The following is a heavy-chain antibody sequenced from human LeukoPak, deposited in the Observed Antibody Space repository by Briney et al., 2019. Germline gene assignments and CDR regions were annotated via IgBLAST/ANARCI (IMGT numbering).Heavy chain of an antibody. CDR3: ARPYGSSYFDY. J-gene: IGHJ4*02. CDR1: GFIFRNYW. Sequence: GGSLRLSCVASGFIFRNYWMSWVRQAPGKGLEWVANIKQDGSGKYYADSVKGRFTVSRDNAKNSVYLEMNSLRDEDTAVYYCARPYGSSYFDYWGQGTLVTVSS. D-gene: IGHD3-10*01. CDR2: IKQDGSGK. V-gene: IGHV3-7*05.